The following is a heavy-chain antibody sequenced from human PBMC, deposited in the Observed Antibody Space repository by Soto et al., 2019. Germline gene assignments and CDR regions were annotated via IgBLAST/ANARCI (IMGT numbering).Heavy chain of an antibody. CDR2: IYRIGST. CDR1: GFNVSNMY. CDR3: ARAPLASYYIGMDV. V-gene: IGHV3-53*04. J-gene: IGHJ6*02. Sequence: EVQLVESGGGLVQPGGSLRLSCAASGFNVSNMYMSWVRQAPGKGLEWVSIIYRIGSTYYADSVKGRFTISRHNSKNTLYLQMNSLRAEDTAVYYCARAPLASYYIGMDVWGQGTPVTVSS.